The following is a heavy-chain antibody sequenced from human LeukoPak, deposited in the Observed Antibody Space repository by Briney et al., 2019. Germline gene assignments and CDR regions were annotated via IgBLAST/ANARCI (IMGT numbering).Heavy chain of an antibody. V-gene: IGHV4-39*07. CDR1: GGSISSSSYY. CDR2: IYYSGST. D-gene: IGHD2-2*01. CDR3: ARDLQDIVVVPERYAFDI. J-gene: IGHJ3*02. Sequence: SETLSLTCTVSGGSISSSSYYWGWIRQPPGKGLEWIGSIYYSGSTYYNPSLKSRVTISVDTSKNQFSLKLSSVTAADAAVYYCARDLQDIVVVPERYAFDIWGQGTMVTVSS.